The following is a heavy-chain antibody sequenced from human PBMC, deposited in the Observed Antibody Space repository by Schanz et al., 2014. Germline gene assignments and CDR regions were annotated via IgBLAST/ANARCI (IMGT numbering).Heavy chain of an antibody. CDR1: GFIFRSFG. J-gene: IGHJ6*03. V-gene: IGHV3-33*01. Sequence: QVQLVESGGGVVQPGKSLRLSCATSGFIFRSFGIHWVRQAPGKGLEWVAVIWSGGTNEDYADSVKGRFTISGDNSKYTLYLQMSSLRTDDSSVYYCAQGPSFYNDMDVWGNGTPVTVSS. CDR3: AQGPSFYNDMDV. CDR2: IWSGGTNE. D-gene: IGHD1-1*01.